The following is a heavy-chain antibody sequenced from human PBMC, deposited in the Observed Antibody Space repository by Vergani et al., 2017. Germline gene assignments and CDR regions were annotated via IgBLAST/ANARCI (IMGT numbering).Heavy chain of an antibody. CDR3: ANPRVVVAATPSWFDP. D-gene: IGHD2-15*01. J-gene: IGHJ5*02. CDR2: ISGSGGST. V-gene: IGHV3-23*04. Sequence: EVQLVESGGGLVQPGGSLRLSCAASGFTFSSYAMSWVRQAPGKGLEWVSAISGSGGSTYYADSVKGRFTISRDNSKNTLYLQMNSLRAEDTAVYYCANPRVVVAATPSWFDPWGQGTLVTVSS. CDR1: GFTFSSYA.